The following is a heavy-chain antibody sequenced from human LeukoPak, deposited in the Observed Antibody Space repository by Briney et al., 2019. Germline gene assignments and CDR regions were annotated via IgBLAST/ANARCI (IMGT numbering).Heavy chain of an antibody. Sequence: PSETLSLTCAVSGGSISSSNWWSWVRQPPGKGLEWIGEIYHSGSTNYNPSLKSRVTISVDTSKNQFSLKLNSVTAADTAVYYCARVDYDGSGYNFDYWGQGTLVTVSS. J-gene: IGHJ4*02. CDR2: IYHSGST. D-gene: IGHD3-22*01. V-gene: IGHV4-4*02. CDR1: GGSISSSNW. CDR3: ARVDYDGSGYNFDY.